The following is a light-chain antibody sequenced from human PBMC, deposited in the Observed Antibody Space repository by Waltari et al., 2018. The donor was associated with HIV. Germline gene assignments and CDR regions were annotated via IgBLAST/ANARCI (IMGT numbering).Light chain of an antibody. Sequence: IQMTQSPSSLSASVGDRVTITCRASQDIRSDLGWYQQKPGKAPKALIYSASTLQSGVPSRFSGSGSGTQFSLTISSLQPEDSATYYCLQDGAFPLTFGPGTRVDV. CDR1: QDIRSD. CDR3: LQDGAFPLT. CDR2: SAS. J-gene: IGKJ3*01. V-gene: IGKV1-6*01.